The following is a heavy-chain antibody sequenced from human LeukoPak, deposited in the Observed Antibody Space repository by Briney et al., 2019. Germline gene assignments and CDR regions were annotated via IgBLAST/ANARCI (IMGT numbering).Heavy chain of an antibody. D-gene: IGHD3-3*01. CDR3: ARDSDFGVASY. CDR1: GYRFTNYW. J-gene: IGHJ4*02. CDR2: IYPGDSDT. Sequence: GESLKISCKGSGYRFTNYWIGWVRQMPGKGLEWMGIIYPGDSDTRYSPSFQGQVTISADKSISTAYLHWSSLKASDTAMYYCARDSDFGVASYWGQGTLVTVSS. V-gene: IGHV5-51*01.